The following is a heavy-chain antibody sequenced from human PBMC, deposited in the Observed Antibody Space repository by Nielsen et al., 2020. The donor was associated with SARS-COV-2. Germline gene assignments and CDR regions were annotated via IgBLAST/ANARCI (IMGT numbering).Heavy chain of an antibody. CDR1: GFTFSSYG. V-gene: IGHV3-30*03. D-gene: IGHD3-22*01. CDR2: ISYDGSNK. CDR3: AREEYYYDSSGYSPPS. Sequence: GESLKISCAASGFTFSSYGMHWVRQAPGKGLEWVAVISYDGSNKYYADSVKGRFTISRDNSKNTLYLQMNSLRDEDTAVYYCAREEYYYDSSGYSPPSWGQGTLVTVSS. J-gene: IGHJ4*02.